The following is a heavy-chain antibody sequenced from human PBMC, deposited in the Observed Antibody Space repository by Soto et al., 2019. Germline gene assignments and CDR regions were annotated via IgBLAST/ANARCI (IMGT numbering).Heavy chain of an antibody. CDR2: IYYSGST. J-gene: IGHJ6*03. CDR3: ARGRKIKSYSRRDYYMDV. V-gene: IGHV4-61*01. Sequence: PSETLSLTCTVSGASVSSGSYYWSWIRQPPGKGLEWIGHIYYSGSTSYNPSLKSRVTISVDTSKNQFSLKLSSVTAADTAVYYCARGRKIKSYSRRDYYMDVWGKGTTVTVSS. D-gene: IGHD6-13*01. CDR1: GASVSSGSYY.